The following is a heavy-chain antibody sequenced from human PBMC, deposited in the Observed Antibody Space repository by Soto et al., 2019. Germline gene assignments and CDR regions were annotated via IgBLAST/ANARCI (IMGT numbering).Heavy chain of an antibody. D-gene: IGHD1-1*01. CDR2: IKPDGSST. J-gene: IGHJ4*02. Sequence: EVQLVESGGGLVQPGGSLRLSCAVSGFTFSSYWMHWVRQAPGKGLVWVSRIKPDGSSTSYADSVKGRFTISRDNARNTHYLQMISLRAEDTAVYYCTRDPPGTGIDYWGQGTLVTVSS. CDR1: GFTFSSYW. CDR3: TRDPPGTGIDY. V-gene: IGHV3-74*01.